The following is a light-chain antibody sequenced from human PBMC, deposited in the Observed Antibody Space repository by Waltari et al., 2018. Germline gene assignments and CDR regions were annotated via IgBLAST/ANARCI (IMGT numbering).Light chain of an antibody. Sequence: SYVLTQPPSVSVAPGKTAKITCAVTALQTKHPQWYQQKPGRAPDLFVFDDDKRPSGIPERVSGSNSGSAATLTISRVEPGDEADYYCQVWDADGDHVVFGGGTRLTVL. CDR2: DDD. CDR3: QVWDADGDHVV. CDR1: ALQTKH. V-gene: IGLV3-21*03. J-gene: IGLJ3*02.